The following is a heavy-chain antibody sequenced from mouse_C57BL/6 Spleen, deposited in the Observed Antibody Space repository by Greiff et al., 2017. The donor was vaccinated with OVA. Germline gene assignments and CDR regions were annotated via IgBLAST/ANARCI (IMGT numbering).Heavy chain of an antibody. D-gene: IGHD2-4*01. CDR3: ARERLRQGGDY. J-gene: IGHJ2*01. CDR2: IDPEDGET. Sequence: DVKLVESGAELVKPGASVKLSCTASGFNIKDYYMHWVKQRTEQGLEWIGRIDPEDGETKYAPKFQGKATITADTSSNTAYLQLSSLTSEDTAGYYCARERLRQGGDYWGQGTTLTVSS. V-gene: IGHV14-2*01. CDR1: GFNIKDYY.